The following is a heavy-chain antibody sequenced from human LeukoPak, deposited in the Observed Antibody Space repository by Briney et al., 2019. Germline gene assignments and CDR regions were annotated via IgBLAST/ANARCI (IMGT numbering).Heavy chain of an antibody. CDR2: IIPIFGTA. CDR1: GGTFSSYA. Sequence: SVKVSCKASGGTFSSYAISWVRQAPGQGLEWMGGIIPIFGTANYAQKFQGRVTITADESTSTAYMELSSLRSEDTAVYYCARERGDSYYFDYWGQGTLVTVSS. CDR3: ARERGDSYYFDY. D-gene: IGHD2-21*02. J-gene: IGHJ4*02. V-gene: IGHV1-69*01.